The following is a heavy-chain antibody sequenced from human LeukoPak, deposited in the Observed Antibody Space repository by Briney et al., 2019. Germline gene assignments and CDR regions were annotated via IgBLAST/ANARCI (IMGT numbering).Heavy chain of an antibody. D-gene: IGHD1-26*01. CDR3: ARGSYYFDY. Sequence: PSETLSLTCTVSGGSISSYYWSWLRQPPGKGLEWIGYIYYSGSTNYNPSLKSRVTISVDTSKNRFSLKLSSVTAADTAVYYCARGSYYFDYWGQGTLVTVSS. J-gene: IGHJ4*02. CDR1: GGSISSYY. V-gene: IGHV4-59*01. CDR2: IYYSGST.